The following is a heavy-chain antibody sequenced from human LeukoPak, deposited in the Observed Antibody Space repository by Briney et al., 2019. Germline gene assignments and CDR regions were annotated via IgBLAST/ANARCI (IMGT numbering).Heavy chain of an antibody. CDR2: ISYDGSNK. CDR3: AKDPSFEAQAEKEFDY. CDR1: GFTFSSYG. D-gene: IGHD2-15*01. J-gene: IGHJ4*02. Sequence: GGSLRLSCAASGFTFSSYGMPWVRQAPGKGLEWVAVISYDGSNKYYADSVKGRFTISRDNSKNTLYLQMNSLRAEDTAVYYCAKDPSFEAQAEKEFDYWGQGTLVTVSS. V-gene: IGHV3-30*18.